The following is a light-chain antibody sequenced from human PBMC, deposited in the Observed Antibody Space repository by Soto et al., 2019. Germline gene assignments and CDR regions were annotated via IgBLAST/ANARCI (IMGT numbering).Light chain of an antibody. CDR2: DAS. J-gene: IGKJ4*01. Sequence: EIVLTQSPATLSLSPGERATLSCRASHSVNSYLAWYQQKPGQAPRLLIYDASKRATDVPARFSGSGSGTDLTLTISSLEPEDFAVYYCQQCSEWPPITFGGGTKVEIK. CDR1: HSVNSY. CDR3: QQCSEWPPIT. V-gene: IGKV3-11*01.